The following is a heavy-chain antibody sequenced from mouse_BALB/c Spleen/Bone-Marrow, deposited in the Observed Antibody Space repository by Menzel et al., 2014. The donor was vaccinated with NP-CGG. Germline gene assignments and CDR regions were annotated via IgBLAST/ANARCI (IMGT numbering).Heavy chain of an antibody. D-gene: IGHD1-1*01. Sequence: VHLVESGAELAKPGASVKMSCKASGYTFTNYWMHWVKQRPGQGLEWIGYINPSTGYTEYNQKFKDKATLTADKSSSTAYMQLSSLTSEDSAVYYRVRIYYYGRDYWGQGTTLTVSS. CDR2: INPSTGYT. V-gene: IGHV1-7*01. J-gene: IGHJ2*01. CDR3: VRIYYYGRDY. CDR1: GYTFTNYW.